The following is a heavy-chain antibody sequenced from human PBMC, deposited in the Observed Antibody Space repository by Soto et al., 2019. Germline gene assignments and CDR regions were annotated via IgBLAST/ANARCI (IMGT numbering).Heavy chain of an antibody. D-gene: IGHD3-16*02. CDR3: ARDNYRPLTY. Sequence: QVQLVQSGAELKKPGASVRVSCKRSGYTFTVLYIHWVRQAPGQGLEWMGWADPRSGDSRNTQKFQGRVTMSRHTSTSTVYMELNSLTSDDTAVYYCARDNYRPLTYWGQGTLVTASS. CDR1: GYTFTVLY. V-gene: IGHV1-2*02. J-gene: IGHJ4*02. CDR2: ADPRSGDS.